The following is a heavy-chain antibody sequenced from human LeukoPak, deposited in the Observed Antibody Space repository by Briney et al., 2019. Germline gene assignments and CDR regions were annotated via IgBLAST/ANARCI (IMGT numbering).Heavy chain of an antibody. Sequence: GGSLRLSCAASGFTFSSYAMHWVRQAPGKGLEWVAVISYDGSNKYYADSVKGRFTISRDNSKNTLYLQMNSPRAEDTAVYYCASLMAVAGTRFDYWGQGTLVTVSS. CDR2: ISYDGSNK. D-gene: IGHD6-19*01. J-gene: IGHJ4*02. CDR3: ASLMAVAGTRFDY. V-gene: IGHV3-30*04. CDR1: GFTFSSYA.